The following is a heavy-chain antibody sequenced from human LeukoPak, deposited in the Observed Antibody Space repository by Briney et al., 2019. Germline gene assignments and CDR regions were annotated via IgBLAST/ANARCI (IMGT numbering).Heavy chain of an antibody. D-gene: IGHD2-2*01. CDR2: IKQDGSEK. CDR3: ARDRGVVVTRFDP. Sequence: GGSLRLSCVASGFTFNSYWMSWVRQAPGKGLEWVANIKQDGSEKYYVDSVKGRFTISRDNAKNSLYLQMNSLRAEDTAVYYCARDRGVVVTRFDPWGQGTLVTVSS. J-gene: IGHJ5*02. CDR1: GFTFNSYW. V-gene: IGHV3-7*01.